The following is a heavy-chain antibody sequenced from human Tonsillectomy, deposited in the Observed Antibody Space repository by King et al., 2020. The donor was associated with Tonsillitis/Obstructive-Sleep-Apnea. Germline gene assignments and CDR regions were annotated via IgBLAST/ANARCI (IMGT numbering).Heavy chain of an antibody. V-gene: IGHV1-58*01. CDR2: IVVGSGNT. J-gene: IGHJ6*03. CDR3: AADGNYDSGGFAPYYMDV. Sequence: QLVQSGPEVKKPGTSVKVSCKASGFTFTSSAVQWVRQARGQRLEWIGWIVVGSGNTIYAQKFHERVTFTRDMSTSTAYMEVTSLRSEDTAVYYCAADGNYDSGGFAPYYMDVWGKGTTVTVSS. D-gene: IGHD3-22*01. CDR1: GFTFTSSA.